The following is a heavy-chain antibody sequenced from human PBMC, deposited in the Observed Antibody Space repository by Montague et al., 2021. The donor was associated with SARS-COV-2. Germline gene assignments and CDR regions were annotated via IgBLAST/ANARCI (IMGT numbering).Heavy chain of an antibody. CDR1: VGSISNYY. V-gene: IGHV4-59*01. J-gene: IGHJ5*02. CDR3: AGAYCGGDCHVGP. Sequence: SETLSLTCTVSVGSISNYYWTWIRQPPGKGLEWIGYIYDSGSANYNPSXKSRSTISVDTSNNQFSLRLSSVTAAVTAVYYCAGAYCGGDCHVGPWGQGILVTVSS. CDR2: IYDSGSA. D-gene: IGHD2-21*02.